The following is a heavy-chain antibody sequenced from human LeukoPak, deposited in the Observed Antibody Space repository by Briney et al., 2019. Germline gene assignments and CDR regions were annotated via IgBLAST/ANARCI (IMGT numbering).Heavy chain of an antibody. CDR1: GYSFTDYY. J-gene: IGHJ4*02. V-gene: IGHV1-2*02. CDR2: INPSSGGT. CDR3: ARALRGSGYVPYDY. Sequence: ASVKVSCKASGYSFTDYYVHWLRQAPGQGPEWMGWINPSSGGTTFAQSFHDRVTLTRDTSITTAYMELNSLRSDDTALYYCARALRGSGYVPYDYWGQGTLVTVSS. D-gene: IGHD3-16*01.